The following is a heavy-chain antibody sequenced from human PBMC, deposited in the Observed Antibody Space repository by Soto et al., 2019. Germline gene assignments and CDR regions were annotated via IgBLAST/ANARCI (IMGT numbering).Heavy chain of an antibody. CDR2: NYHSGTT. J-gene: IGHJ4*02. Sequence: QVQLKESGPGLVHPSETLSLTCAVSGVTISTYYWSWIRQPPGKGLEWIGYNYHSGTTNYNPSLKSRVTISVDTSKNQFSLRLTSVTAADTAIYYCVREAYLGYGHAIDHWGQGTLVTVSS. V-gene: IGHV4-59*01. D-gene: IGHD5-12*01. CDR1: GVTISTYY. CDR3: VREAYLGYGHAIDH.